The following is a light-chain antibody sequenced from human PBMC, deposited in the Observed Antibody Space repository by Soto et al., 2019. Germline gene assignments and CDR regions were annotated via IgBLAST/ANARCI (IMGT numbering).Light chain of an antibody. CDR1: QSISTK. J-gene: IGKJ2*03. CDR2: DAS. Sequence: IVMTQSPATLSVSPGEGATLSCGASQSISTKLAWYQQKPGQAPRLLIYDASARATGFPTRFSGSGSGTEFTLTISSLQSEDFADYYRQQYYKWPYSFGQGTKLEIK. CDR3: QQYYKWPYS. V-gene: IGKV3-15*01.